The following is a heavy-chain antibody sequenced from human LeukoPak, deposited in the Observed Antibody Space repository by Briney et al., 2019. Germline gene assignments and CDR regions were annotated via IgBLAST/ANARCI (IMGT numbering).Heavy chain of an antibody. D-gene: IGHD3-16*01. V-gene: IGHV3-23*01. CDR1: GFTFSSYA. CDR3: AKSGGSWTNYFDY. J-gene: IGHJ4*02. CDR2: ISGSGGST. Sequence: GGSLRLSCAASGFTFSSYAMSWVRQVPGKGLEWVSAISGSGGSTYYADSVKGRFTISRDNSKNTLYLQMNSLRAEDTAVYYCAKSGGSWTNYFDYWGQGTPVTGSS.